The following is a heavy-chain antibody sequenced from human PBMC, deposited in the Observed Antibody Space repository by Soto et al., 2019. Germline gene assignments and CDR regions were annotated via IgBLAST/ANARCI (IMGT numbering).Heavy chain of an antibody. V-gene: IGHV3-23*01. J-gene: IGHJ5*01. CDR3: AEGDCDNRGRVLDS. CDR2: ISTGGGNT. Sequence: EVQLLESGGGLAQPGGSLRLSCAASGFTFSTYAMSWVRQAPGKGLEWFSAISTGGGNTHYADSVKGLLTISKDNSKNTLFLDTNSMNAENTAVDSSAEGDCDNRGRVLDSWCQGTLVTVS. D-gene: IGHD1-1*01. CDR1: GFTFSTYA.